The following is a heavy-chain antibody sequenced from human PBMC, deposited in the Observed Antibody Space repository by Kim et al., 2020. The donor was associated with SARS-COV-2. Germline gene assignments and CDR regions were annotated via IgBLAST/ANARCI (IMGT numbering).Heavy chain of an antibody. V-gene: IGHV4-34*01. D-gene: IGHD2-15*01. J-gene: IGHJ4*02. Sequence: SETLSLTCAVYGGSFSGYYWSWIRQPPGKGLEWIGEINHSGSTNYNPSLKSRVTISVDTSKNQFSLKLSSVTAADTAVYYCARARGVVVVAATLPFDYWGQGTLVTVSS. CDR3: ARARGVVVVAATLPFDY. CDR2: INHSGST. CDR1: GGSFSGYY.